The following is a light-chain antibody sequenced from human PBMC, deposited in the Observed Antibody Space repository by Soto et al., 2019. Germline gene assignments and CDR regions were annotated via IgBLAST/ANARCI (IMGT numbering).Light chain of an antibody. CDR2: GAS. CDR1: QSVSSSY. CDR3: QQYGSSSYT. V-gene: IGKV3-20*01. Sequence: EIVLTQSPGTLSLSPGERATLSCRASQSVSSSYLAWYQQKPGQAPRLPIYGASSRATGIPDRFSGSVSGTDFPLPISRLEPEDFAVYYCQQYGSSSYTFGQGTKLEIK. J-gene: IGKJ2*01.